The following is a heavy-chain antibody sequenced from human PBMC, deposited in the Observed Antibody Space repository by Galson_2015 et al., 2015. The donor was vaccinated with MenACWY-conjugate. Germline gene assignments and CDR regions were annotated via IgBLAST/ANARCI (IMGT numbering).Heavy chain of an antibody. J-gene: IGHJ4*02. V-gene: IGHV3-48*03. CDR3: ATTEAAAGHFFDY. Sequence: SLRLSCAASGFTFSSYDINWVRQAPGRGLEWVSSFSRSGTTIYYADSVKGRFTISRDNAKNSLYLQMNSLRAEDTAVYYCATTEAAAGHFFDYWGQGTLVTVSS. CDR2: FSRSGTTI. CDR1: GFTFSSYD. D-gene: IGHD6-13*01.